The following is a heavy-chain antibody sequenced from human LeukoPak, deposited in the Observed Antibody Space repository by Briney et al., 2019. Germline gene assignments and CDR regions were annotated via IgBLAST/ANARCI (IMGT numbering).Heavy chain of an antibody. CDR2: IYYSGST. CDR1: GGSISSSSYY. V-gene: IGHV4-39*01. D-gene: IGHD2-8*02. Sequence: NPSETLSLTCTVSGGSISSSSYYWGWIRQPPGKGLEWNGSIYYSGSTYYNPSLKSRVTISVDTSKNQFSLKLSSVTAADTAVYYCARSGYYDYWGQGTLVTVSS. CDR3: ARSGYYDY. J-gene: IGHJ4*02.